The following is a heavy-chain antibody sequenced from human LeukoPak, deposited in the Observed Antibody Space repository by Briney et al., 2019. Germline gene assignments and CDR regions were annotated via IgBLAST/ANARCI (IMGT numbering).Heavy chain of an antibody. CDR3: AKEWGILTGSVAFDI. CDR2: ISGSGGST. Sequence: GGSLRLSCAAPGFTFRSYAMRWVRQAPGEGVGWVSAISGSGGSTYYADSVKGRFTISRDNSKNTLYLQMNSLRAEDTAVYYCAKEWGILTGSVAFDIWGQGTMVTVSS. V-gene: IGHV3-23*01. CDR1: GFTFRSYA. D-gene: IGHD3-9*01. J-gene: IGHJ3*02.